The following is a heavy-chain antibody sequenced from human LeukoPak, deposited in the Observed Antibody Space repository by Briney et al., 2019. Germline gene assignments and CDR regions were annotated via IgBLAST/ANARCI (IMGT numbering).Heavy chain of an antibody. J-gene: IGHJ4*02. D-gene: IGHD6-19*01. CDR1: GFTFDDYA. Sequence: GRSLRLSCAASGFTFDDYAMHWVRQAPGKGLEWVSGISWNSGSIGYADSAKGRFTISRDNAKNSLYLQMNSLRAEDTALYYCAKDISAVAGSFDYWGQGTLVTVSS. CDR3: AKDISAVAGSFDY. CDR2: ISWNSGSI. V-gene: IGHV3-9*01.